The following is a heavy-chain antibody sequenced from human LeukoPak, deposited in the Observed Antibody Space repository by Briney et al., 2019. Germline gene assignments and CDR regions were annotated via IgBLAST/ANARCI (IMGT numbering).Heavy chain of an antibody. Sequence: GGSLRLSCAASGFTFSDYYVSWIRQAPGKGLEWVSYISSSGSTIYYADSVKGRFTISRDISKNAVYLQMNSLRAEDTAVYYCARDSYGDANFDSWGQGTLVTVSS. V-gene: IGHV3-11*01. CDR2: ISSSGSTI. J-gene: IGHJ4*02. CDR3: ARDSYGDANFDS. D-gene: IGHD4-17*01. CDR1: GFTFSDYY.